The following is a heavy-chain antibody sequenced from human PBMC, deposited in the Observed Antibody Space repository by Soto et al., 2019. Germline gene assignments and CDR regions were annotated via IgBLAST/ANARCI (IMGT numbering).Heavy chain of an antibody. V-gene: IGHV4-30-4*01. CDR3: ATVMHDYGTNWVDS. Sequence: QVQLQESGPGLVKPSQTLSLTCSVSSGSISSDKYYWTWIRQSPGKGLEWIGHIYYTGTTHYNPSVTRRFILLLDKSKDQFSLTLTSVTAADTGVYYWATVMHDYGTNWVDSWGQGILVTVSS. D-gene: IGHD4-17*01. CDR1: SGSISSDKYY. J-gene: IGHJ5*01. CDR2: IYYTGTT.